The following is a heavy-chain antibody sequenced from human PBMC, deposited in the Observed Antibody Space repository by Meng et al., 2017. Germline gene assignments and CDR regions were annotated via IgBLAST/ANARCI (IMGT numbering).Heavy chain of an antibody. CDR1: GFTFDDYA. V-gene: IGHV3-9*01. J-gene: IGHJ4*02. Sequence: SLKISCAASGFTFDDYAMHWVRQAPGKGLEWVSGISWNSGSIGYADSVKGRFTISRDNAKNSLYLQMNSLRAEDTALYYCAKTPNYDFWSGYYWGAGYFDYWGQGTRVTVSS. CDR3: AKTPNYDFWSGYYWGAGYFDY. D-gene: IGHD3-3*01. CDR2: ISWNSGSI.